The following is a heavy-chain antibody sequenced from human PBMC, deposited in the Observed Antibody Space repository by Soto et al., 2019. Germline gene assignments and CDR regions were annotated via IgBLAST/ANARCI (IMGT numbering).Heavy chain of an antibody. J-gene: IGHJ4*02. CDR2: IHYSGNT. CDR3: ARRDVYGDLLEY. V-gene: IGHV4-39*01. D-gene: IGHD4-17*01. CDR1: GGSISSSSYY. Sequence: SETLSLTCTVSGGSISSSSYYWGWIRQPPGKGLEWIGSIHYSGNTYGNPSLKSRASMSVDTSKNQFSLKVSSVTAADTAVYFCARRDVYGDLLEYWGQGTLVTVSS.